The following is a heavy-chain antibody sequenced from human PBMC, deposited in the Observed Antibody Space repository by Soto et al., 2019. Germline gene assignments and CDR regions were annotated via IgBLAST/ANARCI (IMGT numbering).Heavy chain of an antibody. D-gene: IGHD2-2*01. CDR1: GFTFSSYG. CDR2: IWYDGSNK. CDR3: ARESRRYCSSTSCSVY. J-gene: IGHJ4*02. Sequence: GGSLRLSCAASGFTFSSYGMHWVRQAPCKGLEWVAVIWYDGSNKYYADSVKGRFTISRDNSKNTLYLQMNSLRAEDTAVYYCARESRRYCSSTSCSVYWGQGTLVTVSS. V-gene: IGHV3-33*01.